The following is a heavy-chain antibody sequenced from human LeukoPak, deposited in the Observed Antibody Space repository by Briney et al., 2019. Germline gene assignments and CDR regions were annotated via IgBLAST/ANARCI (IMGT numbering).Heavy chain of an antibody. CDR3: AKEAYCSGGSCYGGSDY. D-gene: IGHD2-15*01. CDR1: GFTFSSYA. Sequence: PGGSLRLSCAASGFTFSSYAISWVRQAPGKGLEWVSAISGSGGSTYYADSVKGRFTISRDNSKNTLYLQMNSLRAEDTAVYYCAKEAYCSGGSCYGGSDYWGQGTLVTVSS. J-gene: IGHJ4*02. CDR2: ISGSGGST. V-gene: IGHV3-23*01.